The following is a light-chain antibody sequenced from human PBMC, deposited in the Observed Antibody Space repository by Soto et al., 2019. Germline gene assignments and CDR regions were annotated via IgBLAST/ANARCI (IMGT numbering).Light chain of an antibody. CDR1: QGVSRK. V-gene: IGKV3-15*01. CDR2: GAS. Sequence: EIVMTQSPATLSVAPGERVTLSCRASQGVSRKLAWYQHKSGQAPRLLISGASAGATGIPARFSGSGSGTEFTLTISSLQSEDCAIYYCQQYHTWPITFGGGTKGEIK. CDR3: QQYHTWPIT. J-gene: IGKJ4*01.